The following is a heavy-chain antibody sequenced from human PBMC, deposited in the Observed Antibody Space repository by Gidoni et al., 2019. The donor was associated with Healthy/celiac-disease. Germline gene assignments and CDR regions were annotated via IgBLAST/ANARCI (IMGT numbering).Heavy chain of an antibody. V-gene: IGHV1-18*01. CDR3: ARLRQFLEWLPPYYYYGMDV. Sequence: QVQLVQSGAEVKKPGASVKVSCKASGYTFTSYGISWVRQAPGQGLEWMGWISAYNGNTNYAQKLQGRVTMTTDTSTSTAYMELRSLRSDDTAVYYCARLRQFLEWLPPYYYYGMDVWGQGTTVTVSS. D-gene: IGHD3-3*01. CDR2: ISAYNGNT. CDR1: GYTFTSYG. J-gene: IGHJ6*02.